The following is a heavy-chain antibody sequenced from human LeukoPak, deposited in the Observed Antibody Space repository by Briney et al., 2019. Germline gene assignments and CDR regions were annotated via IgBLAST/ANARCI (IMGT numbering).Heavy chain of an antibody. D-gene: IGHD6-19*01. CDR3: ARDQRGWYY. Sequence: GGSLRLSCAASGFTFSSFWMSWVRRTPGKGLEWVANIKQDGSEKYYVDSVRGRFTISRDNARNSLYLQMASLRGEDTGVYYCARDQRGWYYWGREPWSPSPQ. V-gene: IGHV3-7*01. CDR2: IKQDGSEK. CDR1: GFTFSSFW. J-gene: IGHJ4*02.